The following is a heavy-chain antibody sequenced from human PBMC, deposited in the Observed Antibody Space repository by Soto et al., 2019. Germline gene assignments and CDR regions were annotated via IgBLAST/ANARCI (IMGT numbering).Heavy chain of an antibody. CDR1: GFTLNDFG. CDR3: ATEKWFWQSHFDS. CDR2: ISGYDGNT. J-gene: IGHJ4*02. Sequence: ASVKVSCKASGFTLNDFGVSWVRQAPGQGLEWMGWISGYDGNTNFAQKYEGRVTMTIDSSTSTAYMELRNLRSDDTAMYYCATEKWFWQSHFDSWGQGTLLTVSS. D-gene: IGHD3-10*01. V-gene: IGHV1-18*01.